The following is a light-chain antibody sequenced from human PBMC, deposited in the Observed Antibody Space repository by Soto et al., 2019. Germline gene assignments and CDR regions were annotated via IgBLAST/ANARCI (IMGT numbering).Light chain of an antibody. CDR1: QRVRSS. J-gene: IGKJ2*01. Sequence: IQMTQSPSSLSASVGDRVTITCRASQRVRSSLNWYQQKPGRAPKVLISTTSTLQSGVPSRFTGSGSGTDFTLTISNLQPEDSATYYRQQSYTTPYTFGQGTRLEIK. CDR2: TTS. CDR3: QQSYTTPYT. V-gene: IGKV1-39*01.